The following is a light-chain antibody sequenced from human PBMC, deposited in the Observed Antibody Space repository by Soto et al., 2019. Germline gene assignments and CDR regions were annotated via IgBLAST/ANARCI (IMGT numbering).Light chain of an antibody. Sequence: DIQMTQSPSSLSASVGDRVNITCRASQTVSSYLNWYQQKPGTVPKLLIYATSNLQSGVPSRFSGRGFGTDFTPTISSLQPEDFATYYCQQSFTTPSFDQGTRLEIK. CDR3: QQSFTTPS. CDR1: QTVSSY. J-gene: IGKJ5*01. V-gene: IGKV1-39*01. CDR2: ATS.